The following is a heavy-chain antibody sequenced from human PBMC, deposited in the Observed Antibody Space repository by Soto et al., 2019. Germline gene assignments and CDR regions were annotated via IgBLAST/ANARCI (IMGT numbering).Heavy chain of an antibody. CDR2: ISSNGGST. D-gene: IGHD2-2*01. J-gene: IGHJ4*01. CDR3: AREGYCSSTSCYSFDY. CDR1: GFTFSSYA. Sequence: EVQLVESGGGLVQPGGSLRLSCAASGFTFSSYAMHWVRQAPGKGLECVSAISSNGGSTYYANSVKGRFTISRDNSKNTLYLQMGSLRAEDMAVYYCAREGYCSSTSCYSFDYWGQATLVTVSS. V-gene: IGHV3-64*01.